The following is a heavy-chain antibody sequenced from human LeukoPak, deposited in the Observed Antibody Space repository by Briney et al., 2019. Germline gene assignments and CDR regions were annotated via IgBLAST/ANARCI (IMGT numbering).Heavy chain of an antibody. V-gene: IGHV3-48*03. D-gene: IGHD3-22*01. CDR2: ISSPDTTT. CDR3: ARVRSSYYYDSTSYYHYGGFDI. CDR1: GFTFSSYS. Sequence: PGGSLTLSCAASGFTFSSYSMNWVRQAPGKGLEWVSYISSPDTTTYYADSVKGRFTISRDNAKNLLSLQMNSLRAEDTAIYFCARVRSSYYYDSTSYYHYGGFDIWGQGTMVTVSS. J-gene: IGHJ3*02.